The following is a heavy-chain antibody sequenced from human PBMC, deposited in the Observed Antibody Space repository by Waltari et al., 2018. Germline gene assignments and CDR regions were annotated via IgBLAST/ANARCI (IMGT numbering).Heavy chain of an antibody. CDR3: AKRQLGDYYYYYMDV. Sequence: EVQLLESGGGLVQPGGSLRLSCAASGFTFSSYAMSWVRQAPGKGLEWVSVIYSGVSSTYYADSVKGRFTISRDNSKNTRYLQMNSLRAEYTSVYYCAKRQLGDYYYYYMDVWGKGTTVTVSS. CDR2: IYSGVSST. CDR1: GFTFSSYA. D-gene: IGHD6-6*01. J-gene: IGHJ6*03. V-gene: IGHV3-23*03.